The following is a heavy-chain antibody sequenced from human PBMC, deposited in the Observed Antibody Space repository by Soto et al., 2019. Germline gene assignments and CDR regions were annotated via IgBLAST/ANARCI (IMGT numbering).Heavy chain of an antibody. CDR1: GFTFSSYA. V-gene: IGHV3-23*01. Sequence: PGGSLRLSCAASGFTFSSYAVTWVRQAPGMGLEWVSTISGSGGHTFYADSVKGRFIISRDNSKNTLYLQMDSLRAEDTAVYYCAKRDSSVGYVMDVWGQGTTVTVS. J-gene: IGHJ6*02. CDR2: ISGSGGHT. CDR3: AKRDSSVGYVMDV. D-gene: IGHD1-26*01.